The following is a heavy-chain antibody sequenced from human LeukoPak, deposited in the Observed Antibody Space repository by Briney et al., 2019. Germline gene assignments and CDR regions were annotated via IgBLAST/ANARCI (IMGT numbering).Heavy chain of an antibody. J-gene: IGHJ4*02. D-gene: IGHD3-22*01. CDR1: GYSISSGYY. CDR2: IYTSGST. Sequence: SETLSLTCAVSGYSISSGYYWGWIRQPAGKGLEWIGRIYTSGSTNYNPSLKSRVTISVDTSKNQFSLKLSSVTAADTAVYYCASRIIYDSSGYYGDYWGQGTLVTVSS. V-gene: IGHV4-38-2*01. CDR3: ASRIIYDSSGYYGDY.